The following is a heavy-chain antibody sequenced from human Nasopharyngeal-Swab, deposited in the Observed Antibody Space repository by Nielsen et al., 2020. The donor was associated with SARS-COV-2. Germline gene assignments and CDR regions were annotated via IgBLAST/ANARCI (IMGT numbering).Heavy chain of an antibody. D-gene: IGHD4-17*01. Sequence: GESLKISCAASGFTFRSYSMSWLRPAPGKGLEWVAFIPHDASNEYYGDSVKGRFSISRDSSKNTLYLQMDSLRGEDTAVYYCARDAPAHYGAFYWGRGTLVTVSS. V-gene: IGHV3-30*03. CDR1: GFTFRSYS. CDR3: ARDAPAHYGAFY. J-gene: IGHJ4*02. CDR2: IPHDASNE.